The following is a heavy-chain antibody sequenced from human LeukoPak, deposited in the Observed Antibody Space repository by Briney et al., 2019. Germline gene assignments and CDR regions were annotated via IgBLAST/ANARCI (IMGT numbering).Heavy chain of an antibody. CDR2: INPNSGGT. CDR1: GYTFTGYY. D-gene: IGHD3-22*01. Sequence: ASVKVSCKASGYTFTGYYMHWVRQAPGQGLEWMGWINPNSGGTNYAQKFQGWVTMTRDTSISTAYMELSRLRSDDTAVYYCARGEYDSSGYLGTVWGQGTLVTVSS. CDR3: ARGEYDSSGYLGTV. J-gene: IGHJ4*02. V-gene: IGHV1-2*04.